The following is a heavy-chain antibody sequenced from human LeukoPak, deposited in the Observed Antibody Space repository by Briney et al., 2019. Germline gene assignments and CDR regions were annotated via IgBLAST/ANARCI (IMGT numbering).Heavy chain of an antibody. Sequence: GGSLRLSCAASGFTFSTYDMSWVRQAPGKGLEWVSGISSSGGSTYLADSMQERFTIYRDNSKNTLYLQMNSLRAEDTAVYYCAKSALYDFWSGYPPPTFDYWGQGALVTVSS. CDR3: AKSALYDFWSGYPPPTFDY. V-gene: IGHV3-23*01. CDR2: ISSSGGST. CDR1: GFTFSTYD. D-gene: IGHD3-3*01. J-gene: IGHJ4*02.